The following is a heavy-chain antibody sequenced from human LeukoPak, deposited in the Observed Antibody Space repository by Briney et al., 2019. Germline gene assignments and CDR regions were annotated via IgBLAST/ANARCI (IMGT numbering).Heavy chain of an antibody. V-gene: IGHV7-4-1*02. CDR3: ARVGSRITMTRGVIADY. J-gene: IGHJ4*02. Sequence: ASVKVSCKASGYTFTSYAMNWVRQAPGQGLEWMGWINTNTGSPTYAQGLTGRFVFSLDTSVSTAYLQISSLKAEDTALYYCARVGSRITMTRGVIADYWGQGTLVTVSS. CDR1: GYTFTSYA. D-gene: IGHD3-10*01. CDR2: INTNTGSP.